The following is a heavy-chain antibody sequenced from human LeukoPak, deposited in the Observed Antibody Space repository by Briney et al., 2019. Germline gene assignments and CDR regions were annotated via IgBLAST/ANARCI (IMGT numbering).Heavy chain of an antibody. CDR2: IIGSGGST. CDR1: GFTFSSYG. CDR3: AKGASHCFDI. V-gene: IGHV3-23*01. J-gene: IGHJ3*02. Sequence: PGGSLRLSCAASGFTFSSYGMSWVRQAPGKGLEWVSSIIGSGGSTYYADSVKGRFTVSRDNSKDTLYLQMNSLRAEDTAVYFCAKGASHCFDIWGQGTMVTVSS. D-gene: IGHD5-12*01.